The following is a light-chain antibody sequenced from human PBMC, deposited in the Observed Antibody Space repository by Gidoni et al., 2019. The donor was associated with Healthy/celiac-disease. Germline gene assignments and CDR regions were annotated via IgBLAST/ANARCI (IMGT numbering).Light chain of an antibody. V-gene: IGKV1-13*02. CDR3: QQFNFYPLT. CDR1: QGISSA. Sequence: AIQLTQSPSSLSASVGARVNITCRASQGISSALAWYQQEPGKAPKLLIYDASSLESGVPSRFSGSGSGTDFTLTISSLQPEDFATYYCQQFNFYPLTFGGGTKVEIK. CDR2: DAS. J-gene: IGKJ4*01.